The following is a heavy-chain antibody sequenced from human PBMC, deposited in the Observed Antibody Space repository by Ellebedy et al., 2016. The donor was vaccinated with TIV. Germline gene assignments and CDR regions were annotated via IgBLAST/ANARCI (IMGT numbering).Heavy chain of an antibody. CDR2: IYYSRST. D-gene: IGHD4-23*01. CDR3: VRVSGGGGVDAFDI. J-gene: IGHJ3*02. V-gene: IGHV4-59*01. Sequence: SETLSLTCTVSGGSISSYYWSWIRQPPGKGLEWIGYIYYSRSTNYNPSLKSRVTISVDTSKNQFSLKLSSVTAADTAVYYCVRVSGGGGVDAFDIWGQGTMVTVSS. CDR1: GGSISSYY.